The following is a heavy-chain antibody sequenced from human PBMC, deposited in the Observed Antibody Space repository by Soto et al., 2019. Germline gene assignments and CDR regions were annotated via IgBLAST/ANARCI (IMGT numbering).Heavy chain of an antibody. J-gene: IGHJ4*02. CDR1: GFTYSKYW. CDR2: IKQDASER. D-gene: IGHD2-2*01. CDR3: ARDSRTLFETNRVRSDY. V-gene: IGHV3-7*03. Sequence: EVQLVESGGGWVQPGGSLRLSCVASGFTYSKYWMSWARQAPGKGLEWVANIKQDASERNYMDSVRGRFTISRDNAKNSVSLQMDSLRAENTAVYYCARDSRTLFETNRVRSDYWGQGTLVIVSS.